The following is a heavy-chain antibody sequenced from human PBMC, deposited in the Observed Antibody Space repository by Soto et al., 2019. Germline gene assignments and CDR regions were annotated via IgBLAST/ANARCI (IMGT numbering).Heavy chain of an antibody. V-gene: IGHV3-30*03. CDR1: GFTFSNFG. Sequence: QVQLVESGGGVVQPGRSLRLSCAASGFTFSNFGMQWVRQAPGKGLEWVASISYDGNIRYSADSVKGRFTISRDNSKNTLYLQMNSLRSEDTAVYYCARFWAPVTAAVDDNWGQGTLVTVSS. D-gene: IGHD6-13*01. CDR2: ISYDGNIR. CDR3: ARFWAPVTAAVDDN. J-gene: IGHJ4*02.